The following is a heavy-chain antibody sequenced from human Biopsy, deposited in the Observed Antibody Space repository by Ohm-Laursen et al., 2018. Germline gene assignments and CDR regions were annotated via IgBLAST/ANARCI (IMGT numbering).Heavy chain of an antibody. V-gene: IGHV4-39*01. J-gene: IGHJ5*02. CDR2: IFYSGII. CDR3: ARHPTGFWFDP. CDR1: GGSVSSNTNY. Sequence: SETLSLTCTVSGGSVSSNTNYWAWIRQPPGKGLEWIGSIFYSGIIYYNPSLKSRVSISVDTSKNQFSLNLNSVTAADTAVYYCARHPTGFWFDPWGQGTLVSVPS.